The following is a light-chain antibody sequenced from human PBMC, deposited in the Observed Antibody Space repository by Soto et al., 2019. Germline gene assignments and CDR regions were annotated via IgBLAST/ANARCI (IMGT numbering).Light chain of an antibody. Sequence: EIVLTQSPATLSLSPWERATLSCRASQSVSSYLAWYQQKPGQAPRLLISDASTRATGIPARFSGSGSGTEFTLTVSSLQSEDFAVYYCQQYIKWPITFGQGTRLENK. CDR2: DAS. J-gene: IGKJ5*01. V-gene: IGKV3-15*01. CDR1: QSVSSY. CDR3: QQYIKWPIT.